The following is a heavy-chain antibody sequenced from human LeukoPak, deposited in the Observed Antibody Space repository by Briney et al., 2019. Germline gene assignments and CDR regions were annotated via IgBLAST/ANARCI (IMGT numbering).Heavy chain of an antibody. V-gene: IGHV3-21*01. CDR1: GFTFSSYS. CDR2: ISSSSSYI. Sequence: KSGGSLRLSCAASGFTFSSYSMNWVRQAPGKGLEWVSSISSSSSYIYYADSVKGRFTISRENAKNSLYLQMNSLRAEDTAVYYCARKTPMAGDAFDIWGQGTMVTVSS. J-gene: IGHJ3*02. CDR3: ARKTPMAGDAFDI. D-gene: IGHD3-10*01.